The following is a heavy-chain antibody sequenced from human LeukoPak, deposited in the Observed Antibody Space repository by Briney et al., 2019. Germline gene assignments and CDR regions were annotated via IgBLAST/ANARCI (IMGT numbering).Heavy chain of an antibody. D-gene: IGHD6-13*01. V-gene: IGHV3-11*01. CDR3: ARCSSSWYLNWFDP. CDR1: GFTFSDYY. CDR2: ISSSGSTI. J-gene: IGHJ5*02. Sequence: GGSLRLSCAASGFTFSDYYMGWIRQAPGKGLEWVSYISSSGSTIYYADSVKGRFTISRDNAKNSLYLQMNSLRAEDTAVYYCARCSSSWYLNWFDPWGQGTLVTVSS.